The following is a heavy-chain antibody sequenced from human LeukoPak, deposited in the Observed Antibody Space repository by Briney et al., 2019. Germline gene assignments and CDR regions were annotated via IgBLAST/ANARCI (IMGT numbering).Heavy chain of an antibody. CDR1: GGSISSYY. Sequence: SETLSLTCTVSGGSISSYYWSWIRQPPGKGLEWIGYIYYSGSTNHNPSLKSRVTISVDTSKNQFSLKLSSVTAADTAVYYCARDGTYYGSGSPNWFDPWGQGTLVTVSS. CDR2: IYYSGST. CDR3: ARDGTYYGSGSPNWFDP. D-gene: IGHD3-10*01. J-gene: IGHJ5*02. V-gene: IGHV4-59*01.